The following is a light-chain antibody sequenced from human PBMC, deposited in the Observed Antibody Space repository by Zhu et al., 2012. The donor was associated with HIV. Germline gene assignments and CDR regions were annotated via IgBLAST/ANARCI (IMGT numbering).Light chain of an antibody. J-gene: IGKJ2*02. V-gene: IGKV3-15*01. Sequence: EIVMMQSPATLSVSPGERATLSCRASQSVSSNLAWYQQKPGQAPRLLIYGASTRATGIPARFSGSGSGTEFTLTISSLQSEDFAVYYCQQYNNWPRTFGHGTKLEIK. CDR1: QSVSSN. CDR3: QQYNNWPRT. CDR2: GAS.